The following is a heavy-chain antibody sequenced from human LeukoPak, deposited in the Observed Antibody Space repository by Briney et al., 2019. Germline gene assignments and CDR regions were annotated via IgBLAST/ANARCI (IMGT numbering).Heavy chain of an antibody. V-gene: IGHV3-23*01. J-gene: IGHJ6*02. Sequence: AGGSLRLSCAGSGFTFSSYAMTWVRQAPGKGLEWVSSISGSGAGTYYADSVKGRFTISRDNSKNTLYLQMNSLRAEDTAVYYCAKDLFGFEWFGESAYYGMDVWGQGTTVTVSS. CDR2: ISGSGAGT. CDR1: GFTFSSYA. CDR3: AKDLFGFEWFGESAYYGMDV. D-gene: IGHD3-10*01.